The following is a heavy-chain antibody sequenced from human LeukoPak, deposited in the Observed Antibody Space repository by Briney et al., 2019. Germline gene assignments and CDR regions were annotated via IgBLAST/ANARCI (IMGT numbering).Heavy chain of an antibody. J-gene: IGHJ4*02. Sequence: GGSLRLSCAASGFTFDDYAMHWVRQAPGKGLEWVSGISWNSGSIAYADSVKGRFTISRDNAKNSLYLQMSSLRTEDTALYYCAKDSLFLSDWYNAVFDYWGQGTLVTVSS. CDR3: AKDSLFLSDWYNAVFDY. CDR1: GFTFDDYA. D-gene: IGHD6-19*01. CDR2: ISWNSGSI. V-gene: IGHV3-9*01.